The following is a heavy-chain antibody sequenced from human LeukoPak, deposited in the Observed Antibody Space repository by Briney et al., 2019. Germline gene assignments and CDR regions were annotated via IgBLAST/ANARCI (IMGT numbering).Heavy chain of an antibody. CDR3: AELGITMIGGV. V-gene: IGHV3-23*01. CDR2: ISGSAATT. D-gene: IGHD3-10*02. J-gene: IGHJ6*04. CDR1: GFTFSTYG. Sequence: GGSLRLSCAASGFTFSTYGMTWVRQAPGKGLEWVSAISGSAATTFYADSVKGRFTISRDNSKNTLYLQMNSLRAEDTAVYYCAELGITMIGGVWGKGTTVTISS.